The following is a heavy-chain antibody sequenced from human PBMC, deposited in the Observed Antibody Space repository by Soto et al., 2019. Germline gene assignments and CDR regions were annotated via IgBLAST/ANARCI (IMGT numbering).Heavy chain of an antibody. CDR1: GFTFSSYA. J-gene: IGHJ6*02. V-gene: IGHV3-23*01. D-gene: IGHD3-3*01. CDR3: AKRSLLRFLEWAHGGMDV. Sequence: GGSLRLSCAASGFTFSSYAMSWVRQAPGKGLEWVAVISDDGSSKYYADSVKGRFTISRDNSKNTLYLQMNSLRAEDTAVYYCAKRSLLRFLEWAHGGMDVWGQGTTVTVSS. CDR2: ISDDGSSK.